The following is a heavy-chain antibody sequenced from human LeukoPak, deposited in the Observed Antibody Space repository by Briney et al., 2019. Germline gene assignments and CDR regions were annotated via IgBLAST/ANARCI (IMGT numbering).Heavy chain of an antibody. CDR3: ARDRGTAMVTSGYMDV. CDR1: GFTFDDYG. CDR2: INWNGGST. Sequence: GGSLRLSCTASGFTFDDYGMSWVRQAPGKGLEWVSGINWNGGSTGYADSVKGRFTISRDNAKNSLYLQMNSLRAEDTALYHCARDRGTAMVTSGYMDVWGKGTTVTVSS. D-gene: IGHD5-18*01. J-gene: IGHJ6*03. V-gene: IGHV3-20*01.